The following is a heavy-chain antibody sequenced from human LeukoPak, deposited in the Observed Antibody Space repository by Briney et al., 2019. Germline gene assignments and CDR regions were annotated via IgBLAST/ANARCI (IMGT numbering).Heavy chain of an antibody. CDR2: INHNGNVN. V-gene: IGHV3-7*03. CDR3: ARGGGLDV. Sequence: HSGGSLSLSCAASGFTFSSYWMNWARQAPGKGLEWVASINHNGNVNYYVDSVKGRFTISRDNAKNSLYLQMSNLRAEDTAVYFCARGGGLDVWGQGATVTVSS. J-gene: IGHJ6*02. CDR1: GFTFSSYW. D-gene: IGHD3-16*01.